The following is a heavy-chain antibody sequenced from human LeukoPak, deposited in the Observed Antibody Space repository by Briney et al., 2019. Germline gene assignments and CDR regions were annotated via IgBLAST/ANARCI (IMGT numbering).Heavy chain of an antibody. CDR3: AKDLEQLWPQGLDY. D-gene: IGHD5-18*01. CDR1: GFTFDDYA. V-gene: IGHV3-43*02. Sequence: GGSLRLSCAASGFTFDDYAMHWVRQAPGKGLEWVSLISGDGGSTYYADSVRGRFTISRDNSKNSLYLQMNSLRTEDTALYYRAKDLEQLWPQGLDYWGQGTLVTVSS. J-gene: IGHJ4*02. CDR2: ISGDGGST.